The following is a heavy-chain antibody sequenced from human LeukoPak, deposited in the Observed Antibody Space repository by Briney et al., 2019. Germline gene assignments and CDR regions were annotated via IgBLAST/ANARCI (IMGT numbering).Heavy chain of an antibody. CDR1: GYTFTGYY. D-gene: IGHD3-16*02. CDR3: ARVRLSNNWFDP. Sequence: ASVKVSCKASGYTFTGYYMHWVRQAPGQGLEWMGWINPNSGGTNYAQKFQGRVTMTRDTSISTAYMELSRMRSGDTAVYSCARVRLSNNWFDPWGQGTLVTVSS. V-gene: IGHV1-2*02. J-gene: IGHJ5*02. CDR2: INPNSGGT.